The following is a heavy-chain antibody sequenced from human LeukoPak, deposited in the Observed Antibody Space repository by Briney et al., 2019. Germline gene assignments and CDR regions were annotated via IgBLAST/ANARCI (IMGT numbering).Heavy chain of an antibody. D-gene: IGHD3-22*01. CDR2: TYYSGST. V-gene: IGHV4-30-4*01. J-gene: IGHJ5*02. Sequence: SQTLSLTCTVSAGSISSGDYYWSWLRQPPGKGLEWIGYTYYSGSTYYNPSLKSRATISVDTSKNQFSLKLTSVTAADTAVYYCARPYYYDSRIDPWGQGTLVTVSS. CDR3: ARPYYYDSRIDP. CDR1: AGSISSGDYY.